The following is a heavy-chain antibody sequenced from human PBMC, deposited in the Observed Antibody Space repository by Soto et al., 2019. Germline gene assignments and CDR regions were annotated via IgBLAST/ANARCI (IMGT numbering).Heavy chain of an antibody. J-gene: IGHJ4*02. CDR3: ARARRGYSYGLDY. CDR1: GGSISSYY. Sequence: SETLSLTCTVSGGSISSYYWSWIRQPPGKGLEWIGYIYYSGSTNYNPSLKSRVTISVDTSKNQFSLKLSSVTAADTAVYYCARARRGYSYGLDYWGQGTLVTVSS. CDR2: IYYSGST. D-gene: IGHD5-18*01. V-gene: IGHV4-59*01.